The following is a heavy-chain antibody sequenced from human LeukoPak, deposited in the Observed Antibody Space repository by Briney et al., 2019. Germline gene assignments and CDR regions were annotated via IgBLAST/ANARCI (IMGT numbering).Heavy chain of an antibody. Sequence: SETLSLSCTVSEDSISSGDYYWSWIRQPAGKGLEWIGRISSSGSTNYNPSLKSRVTISVDTSKNQFSLKLSSVTAADTAVYFCARGPYSYDSSGAFDIWGQGTMVTVSS. CDR2: ISSSGST. V-gene: IGHV4-61*02. D-gene: IGHD3-22*01. CDR1: EDSISSGDYY. J-gene: IGHJ3*02. CDR3: ARGPYSYDSSGAFDI.